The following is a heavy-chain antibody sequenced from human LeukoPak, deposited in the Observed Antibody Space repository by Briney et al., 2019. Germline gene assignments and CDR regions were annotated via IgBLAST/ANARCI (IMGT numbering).Heavy chain of an antibody. J-gene: IGHJ3*02. CDR2: ASNKANSYTT. CDR1: GFTFSSYA. V-gene: IGHV3-72*01. Sequence: GGSLRLSCAASGFTFSSYAMSRVRQAPGKGLEWVGRASNKANSYTTAYAASMKGRFAISRDDSKNSLYLQMNSLDIEDTAVYYCARDLGGNYYGNALDIWGQGTMVTVSS. D-gene: IGHD3-10*01. CDR3: ARDLGGNYYGNALDI.